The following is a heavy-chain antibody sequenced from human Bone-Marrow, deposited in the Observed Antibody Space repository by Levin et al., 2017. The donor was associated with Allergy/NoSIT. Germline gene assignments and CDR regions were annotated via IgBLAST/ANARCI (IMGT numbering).Heavy chain of an antibody. CDR1: GFTFSSYS. CDR3: ARLLSSTSIF. Sequence: GESLKISCVASGFTFSSYSMNWVRQAPGKGLEWVSSIGTSSIYIYYADSVKGRFTISRDNAKKSLFLHMNGLRADDTAVYYCARLLSSTSIFWGQGTLVTVSS. J-gene: IGHJ4*02. D-gene: IGHD6-13*01. V-gene: IGHV3-21*01. CDR2: IGTSSIYI.